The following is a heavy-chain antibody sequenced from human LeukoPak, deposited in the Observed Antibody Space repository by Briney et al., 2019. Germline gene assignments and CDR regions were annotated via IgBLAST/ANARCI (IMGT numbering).Heavy chain of an antibody. D-gene: IGHD6-19*01. V-gene: IGHV4-38-2*02. Sequence: PSETLSLTCNVSGYSITNGYYWGWIRQPPGKGLEWIGSIYHSGSTYYNPSLTGRVTISVATSKNQFSLKLNSVTAADTAVYYCARTETYSTGWYDPFSDYWGQGILVTVSS. J-gene: IGHJ4*02. CDR3: ARTETYSTGWYDPFSDY. CDR2: IYHSGST. CDR1: GYSITNGYY.